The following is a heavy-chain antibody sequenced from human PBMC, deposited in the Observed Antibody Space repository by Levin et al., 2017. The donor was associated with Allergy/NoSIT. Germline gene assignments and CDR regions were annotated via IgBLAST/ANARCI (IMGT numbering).Heavy chain of an antibody. CDR3: ASPYSSGWYGGY. Sequence: GGSLRLSCAASGFTFSSYAMHWVRQAPGKGLEWVAVISYDGSNKYYADSVKGRFTISRDNSKNTLYLQMNSLRAEDTAVYYCASPYSSGWYGGYWGQGTLVTVSS. CDR1: GFTFSSYA. CDR2: ISYDGSNK. J-gene: IGHJ4*02. D-gene: IGHD6-19*01. V-gene: IGHV3-30-3*01.